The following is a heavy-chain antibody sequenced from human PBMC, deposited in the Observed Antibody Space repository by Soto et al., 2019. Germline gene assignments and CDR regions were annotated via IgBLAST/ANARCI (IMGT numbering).Heavy chain of an antibody. Sequence: EVQLVESGGGLVQPGGSLRLSCAASGFTFSSYWMSWVRQAPGKGLEWVANIKQDGSEKYYVDSVKGRFTISRDNAKNSLYLQMNSLRAEDTAVYYCAREVTGYISGHPYYFDYWGQGTLVTVSS. CDR3: AREVTGYISGHPYYFDY. D-gene: IGHD6-19*01. CDR1: GFTFSSYW. J-gene: IGHJ4*02. CDR2: IKQDGSEK. V-gene: IGHV3-7*01.